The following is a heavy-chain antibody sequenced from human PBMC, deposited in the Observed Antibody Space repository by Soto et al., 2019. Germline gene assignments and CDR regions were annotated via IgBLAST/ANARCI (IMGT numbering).Heavy chain of an antibody. CDR3: ARSSPTQYDIWSGWYYFDY. V-gene: IGHV3-33*01. D-gene: IGHD3-3*01. CDR2: VWYDGSKT. CDR1: GFTFNTYG. Sequence: QVQLVESGGGVVQPGRSLRLSCAASGFTFNTYGMHWVRQAPGKGLEWVAVVWYDGSKTDYADSVKGRFTISRDNSENTVYLQMNSLRAEDTALYYCARSSPTQYDIWSGWYYFDYWGQGTLVTVSS. J-gene: IGHJ4*02.